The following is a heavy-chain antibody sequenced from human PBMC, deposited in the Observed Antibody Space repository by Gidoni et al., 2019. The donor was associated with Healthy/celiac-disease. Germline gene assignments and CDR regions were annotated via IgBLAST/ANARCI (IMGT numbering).Heavy chain of an antibody. CDR1: GFTFSRYS. V-gene: IGHV3-48*02. Sequence: EVPLVVSGGGLVQPGGSLRLSCEASGFTFSRYSMNWVRQAPGKGLECVSYISSSSSTIYYADSVKGRFTISRDNAKNSLELQMNSLRDEDTAVYYCARGGSRYEYVWGGTDYWGQGTLVTVSS. CDR2: ISSSSSTI. CDR3: ARGGSRYEYVWGGTDY. D-gene: IGHD3-16*01. J-gene: IGHJ4*02.